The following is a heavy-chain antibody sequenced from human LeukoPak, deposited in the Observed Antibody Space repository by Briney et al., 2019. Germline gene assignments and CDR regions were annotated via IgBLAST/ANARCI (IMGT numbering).Heavy chain of an antibody. D-gene: IGHD6-6*01. J-gene: IGHJ4*02. V-gene: IGHV3-66*02. CDR1: GFTVSSNY. Sequence: GGSLRLSCAASGFTVSSNYMRWVRQDPGKGLEWVSVIYSGGSTYYADSVKGRFTISRDNSKNTVYLQMNSLRAEDTAVYYCASGYSSSWFVYWGQGTLVTLSS. CDR2: IYSGGST. CDR3: ASGYSSSWFVY.